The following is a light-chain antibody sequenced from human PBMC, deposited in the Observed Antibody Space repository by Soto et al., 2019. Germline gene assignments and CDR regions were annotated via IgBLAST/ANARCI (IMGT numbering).Light chain of an antibody. CDR1: ETIRNNY. CDR2: GAS. CDR3: QQYTSSLNT. V-gene: IGKV3-20*01. Sequence: PSPGTLSLSPGEGATLSCRASETIRNNYLAWYQQKPGQAPRLLIYGASVRATGVPDRFSGSGSGTDFTLTISRLEPEDFAVYYCQQYTSSLNTFGQGTRLEIK. J-gene: IGKJ5*01.